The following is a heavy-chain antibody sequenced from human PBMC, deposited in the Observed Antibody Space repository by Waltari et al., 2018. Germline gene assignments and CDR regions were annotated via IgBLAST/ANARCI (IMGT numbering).Heavy chain of an antibody. D-gene: IGHD6-19*01. V-gene: IGHV1-69*06. Sequence: QVQLVQSGAEVKKPGASVKVSCKASGYTFTSYYMHWVRQAPGQGLEWMGGIIPIVGTANYGQKFQGRVTITADKSPSTAYMELSSLRSEDTAVYYWARGIAVAGPVYYYYYYMDVWGKGTTVTVSS. J-gene: IGHJ6*03. CDR1: GYTFTSYY. CDR3: ARGIAVAGPVYYYYYYMDV. CDR2: IIPIVGTA.